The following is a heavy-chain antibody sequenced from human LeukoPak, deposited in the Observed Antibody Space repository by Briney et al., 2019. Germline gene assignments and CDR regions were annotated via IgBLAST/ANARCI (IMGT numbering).Heavy chain of an antibody. J-gene: IGHJ4*02. Sequence: GASVKVSCKASGYTFTSYGISWVRQAPGQGLEWMGWISAYNGNTNYAQKLQGRVTMTTDTSTNTAYMELRSLRSGDTAVYYCARDLGYYGSGSYADYWGQGTLVTVSS. D-gene: IGHD3-10*01. CDR1: GYTFTSYG. CDR2: ISAYNGNT. V-gene: IGHV1-18*04. CDR3: ARDLGYYGSGSYADY.